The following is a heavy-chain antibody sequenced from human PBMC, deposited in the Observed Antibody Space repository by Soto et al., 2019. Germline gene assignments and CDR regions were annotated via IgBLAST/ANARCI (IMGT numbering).Heavy chain of an antibody. D-gene: IGHD2-15*01. Sequence: QVHLVQSGAEVKKPGSSVKVSCKASGDTFTDHTVTWVRQAPGQGLARMGRSVPTLGMANYAQTFQGRVTITADTSMTTAYLELTGLTSDDSAVYYCASGDCSGGRCYSDFDFWGQGTLVTVSS. V-gene: IGHV1-69*02. CDR3: ASGDCSGGRCYSDFDF. CDR1: GDTFTDHT. CDR2: SVPTLGMA. J-gene: IGHJ4*02.